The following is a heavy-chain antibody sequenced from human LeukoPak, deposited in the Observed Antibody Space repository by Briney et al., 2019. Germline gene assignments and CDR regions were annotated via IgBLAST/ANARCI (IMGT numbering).Heavy chain of an antibody. Sequence: SETLSLTCAVYGGPFSGYYWSWIRQPPGKGLEWIGEINHSGSTNYNPSLKSRVTISVDTSKNQFSLKLSSVTAADTAVYYCAREEGGPGDYWGQGTLVTVSS. V-gene: IGHV4-34*01. CDR1: GGPFSGYY. J-gene: IGHJ4*02. CDR2: INHSGST. CDR3: AREEGGPGDY. D-gene: IGHD2-15*01.